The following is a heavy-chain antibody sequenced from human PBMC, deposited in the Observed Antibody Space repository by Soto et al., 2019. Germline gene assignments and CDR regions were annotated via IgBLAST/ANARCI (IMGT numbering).Heavy chain of an antibody. Sequence: PGGSLRLSCAASGFTFSSYWMTWVRQAPGKGLECVANIKQDGSDKYYVDSVKGRFTISRDNAKNSLYLQMNSLRADDTAVYYCARDAEYGGRYYFDYWGQGTLVTVSS. CDR2: IKQDGSDK. J-gene: IGHJ4*02. CDR3: ARDAEYGGRYYFDY. V-gene: IGHV3-7*01. D-gene: IGHD5-12*01. CDR1: GFTFSSYW.